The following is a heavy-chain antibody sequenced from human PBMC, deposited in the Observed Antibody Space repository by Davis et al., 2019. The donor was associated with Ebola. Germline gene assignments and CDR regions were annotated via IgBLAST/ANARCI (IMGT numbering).Heavy chain of an antibody. J-gene: IGHJ3*02. V-gene: IGHV4-39*01. Sequence: PSETLSLTCTVSGGSISSGDYYWGWIRQPPGKGLEWIGSIYYSGSTYYNPSLKSRVTISVDTSKNQFSLKLSSVTAADTAVYYCARHGSGAVAGLDAFDIWGQGTMVTVSS. CDR2: IYYSGST. D-gene: IGHD6-19*01. CDR1: GGSISSGDYY. CDR3: ARHGSGAVAGLDAFDI.